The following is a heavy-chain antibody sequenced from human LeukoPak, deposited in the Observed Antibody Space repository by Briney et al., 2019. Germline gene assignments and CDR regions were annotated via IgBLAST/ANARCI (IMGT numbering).Heavy chain of an antibody. CDR2: IIPILGIA. V-gene: IGHV1-69*04. J-gene: IGHJ4*02. Sequence: ASVKVSCKASGGTFSSYAISWVRQAPGQGLEWMGRIIPILGIANYAQKFQGRVTITADKSTSTAYMELSSLRSEDTAVYYCASGQFGELFGYWGQGTLVTVSS. D-gene: IGHD3-10*01. CDR3: ASGQFGELFGY. CDR1: GGTFSSYA.